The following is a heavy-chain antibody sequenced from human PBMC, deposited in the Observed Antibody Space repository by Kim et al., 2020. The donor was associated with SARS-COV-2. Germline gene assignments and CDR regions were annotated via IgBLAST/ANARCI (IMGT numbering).Heavy chain of an antibody. D-gene: IGHD2-15*01. Sequence: SETLSLTCTVSGGSVSSGSYYWSWIRQPPGKGLEWIGYIYYSGSTNYNPSLKSRVTISVDTSKNQFSLKLSSVTAADTAVYYCARGRGDIVVVVAATPPSFDYWGPGTLVPVSS. CDR3: ARGRGDIVVVVAATPPSFDY. V-gene: IGHV4-61*01. J-gene: IGHJ4*02. CDR2: IYYSGST. CDR1: GGSVSSGSYY.